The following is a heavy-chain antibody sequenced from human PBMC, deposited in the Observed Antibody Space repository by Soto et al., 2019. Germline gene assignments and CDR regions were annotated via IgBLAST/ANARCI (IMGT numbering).Heavy chain of an antibody. J-gene: IGHJ4*02. Sequence: SETLSLTCTVSGWSINTYYWSWIRQPPGKGLEWIGYIYHSGSTYYNPSLKSRVTISVDRSKNQFSLKLSSVTAADTAVYYCARRSSGSTGYYFDYWGQGTLVTVSS. CDR1: GWSINTYY. V-gene: IGHV4-4*09. D-gene: IGHD1-26*01. CDR3: ARRSSGSTGYYFDY. CDR2: IYHSGST.